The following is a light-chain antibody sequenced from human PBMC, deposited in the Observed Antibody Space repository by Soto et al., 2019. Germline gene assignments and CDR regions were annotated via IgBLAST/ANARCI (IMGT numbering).Light chain of an antibody. Sequence: QSVLTQPPSVSAAPGQKVTISCSGSSSNIGNNYVSWYQQLPGTAPKLLIYDSNKRPSGIPDRFSGSKSGTSATLDITGLQTGDDADYYCATWDSSLTGEVFGGGTKLTVL. CDR2: DSN. CDR1: SSNIGNNY. CDR3: ATWDSSLTGEV. J-gene: IGLJ2*01. V-gene: IGLV1-51*01.